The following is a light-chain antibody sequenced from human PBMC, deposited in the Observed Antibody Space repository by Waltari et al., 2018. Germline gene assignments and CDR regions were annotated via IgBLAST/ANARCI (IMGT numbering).Light chain of an antibody. J-gene: IGKJ4*01. CDR1: QGVTSIS. CDR3: QQYDGEVVT. Sequence: EIALTQPPGTLCLSPGERATLSCRASQGVTSISLTWYQQKLGQAPRLLIYGTSSRATGIPDRFSGSGSGTDFTFTISRLEPGDFAVYYCQQYDGEVVTFGGGTKVEI. CDR2: GTS. V-gene: IGKV3-20*01.